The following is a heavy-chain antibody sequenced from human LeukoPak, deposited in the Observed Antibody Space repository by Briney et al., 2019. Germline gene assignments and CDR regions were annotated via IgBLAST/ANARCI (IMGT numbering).Heavy chain of an antibody. Sequence: SVKVSCKASGGTFSSYAISWVRQAPGQGLELMGGIIPIFGTANYAQKFQGRVTITTDESTSTAYMELSSLRSEDTAVYYCARGGVGAPTAIFDYWGQGTLVTVSS. J-gene: IGHJ4*02. CDR2: IIPIFGTA. CDR1: GGTFSSYA. D-gene: IGHD1-26*01. V-gene: IGHV1-69*05. CDR3: ARGGVGAPTAIFDY.